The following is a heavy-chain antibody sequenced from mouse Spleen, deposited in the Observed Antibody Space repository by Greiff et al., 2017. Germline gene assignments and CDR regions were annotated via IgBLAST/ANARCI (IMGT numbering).Heavy chain of an antibody. CDR1: GFTFSSYA. V-gene: IGHV5-6-5*01. J-gene: IGHJ1*01. CDR2: ISSGGST. Sequence: DVKLVESGGGLVKPGGSLKLSCAASGFTFSSYAMSWVRQTPEKRLEWVASISSGGSTYYPDSVKGRFTISRDNARNILYLQMSSLRSEDTAMYYCARGGSNHWYFDVWGAGTTVTVSS. CDR3: ARGGSNHWYFDV. D-gene: IGHD2-5*01.